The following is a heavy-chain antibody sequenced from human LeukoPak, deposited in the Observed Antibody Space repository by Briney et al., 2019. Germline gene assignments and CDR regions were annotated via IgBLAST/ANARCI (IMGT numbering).Heavy chain of an antibody. J-gene: IGHJ4*02. D-gene: IGHD1-1*01. V-gene: IGHV3-7*01. CDR1: GCTFRSYW. CDR3: ARDTGPNTIDY. CDR2: MKQDGSEE. Sequence: GGSVRLSCTASGCTFRSYWMSWVRQAPGKGLEWVANMKQDGSEEYYVDSVKGRFTISRDNAKNSVYLQMNSLRVEDTGVYYCARDTGPNTIDYWGQGILATVSS.